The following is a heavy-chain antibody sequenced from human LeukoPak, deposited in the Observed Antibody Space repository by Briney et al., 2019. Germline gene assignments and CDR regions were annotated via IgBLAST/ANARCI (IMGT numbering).Heavy chain of an antibody. V-gene: IGHV1-46*01. J-gene: IGHJ6*03. CDR2: INPESSNT. CDR1: GYTFTSHF. CDR3: AKDGNWNNVPGDYYYMDG. D-gene: IGHD1/OR15-1a*01. Sequence: GASVKVSCKASGYTFTSHFMHWVRQAPGQGLEWMGIINPESSNTAYAQKFQGRITMTGDTPTSTVYMGMSSLRSEDTAMYSCAKDGNWNNVPGDYYYMDGWGKGTTVAVSS.